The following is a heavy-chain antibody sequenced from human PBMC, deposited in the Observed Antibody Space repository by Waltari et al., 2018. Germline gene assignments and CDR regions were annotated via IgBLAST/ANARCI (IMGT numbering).Heavy chain of an antibody. CDR1: GGTFSSSA. J-gene: IGHJ4*02. CDR2: IIPILGIA. V-gene: IGHV1-69*10. D-gene: IGHD3-22*01. CDR3: ARPRYDSSGYYYVWDY. Sequence: QVQLVQSGAEVKKPGSSVKVSCKASGGTFSSSAISWVRQAPGQGLEWMGGIIPILGIANYAQKFQGRVTITADKSTSTAYMELSSLRSEDTAVYYCARPRYDSSGYYYVWDYWGQGTLVTVSS.